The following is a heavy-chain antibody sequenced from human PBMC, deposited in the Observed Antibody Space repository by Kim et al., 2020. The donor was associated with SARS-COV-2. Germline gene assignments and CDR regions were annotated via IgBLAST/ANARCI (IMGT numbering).Heavy chain of an antibody. D-gene: IGHD3-22*01. CDR2: ISSSGSTI. V-gene: IGHV3-11*01. CDR1: GFTFSDYY. CDR3: ARELNYYDSSGSIDY. Sequence: GGSLRLSCAASGFTFSDYYMSWIRQAPGKGLEWVSYISSSGSTIYYADSVKGRFTISRDNAKNSLYLQMNSLRAEDTAVYYCARELNYYDSSGSIDYWGQGTLVTVSS. J-gene: IGHJ4*02.